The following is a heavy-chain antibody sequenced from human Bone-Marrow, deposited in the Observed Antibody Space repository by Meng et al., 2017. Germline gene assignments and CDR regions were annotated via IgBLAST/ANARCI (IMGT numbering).Heavy chain of an antibody. J-gene: IGHJ4*02. CDR3: ARIDGRGYYYQAGQLDY. V-gene: IGHV2-26*01. CDR1: GFSLSNARMG. D-gene: IGHD3-22*01. CDR2: IFSNDEK. Sequence: SGPTLVKPTETLTLTCTVSGFSLSNARMGVSWIRQPPGKALEWLAHIFSNDEKSYSTSLKSRLTISKDTSKSQVVLTMTNVDPVDTATYYCARIDGRGYYYQAGQLDYWGQGTLVTVSS.